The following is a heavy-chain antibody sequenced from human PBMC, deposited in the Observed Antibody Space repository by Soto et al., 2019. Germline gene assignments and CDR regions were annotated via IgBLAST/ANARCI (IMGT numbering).Heavy chain of an antibody. J-gene: IGHJ4*02. CDR1: GFSFSAFG. CDR2: ISNDGSHA. CDR3: MSVIDF. V-gene: IGHV3-30*04. Sequence: QVQMVESGGGVVQPGRSLRLSCAASGFSFSAFGMHWVRQAPGGGLEAVAFISNDGSHASYADSVRGRFTISRDNSKNSLPLPMNNLACDDTPVEDSMSVIDFWGQGTLVTVSA.